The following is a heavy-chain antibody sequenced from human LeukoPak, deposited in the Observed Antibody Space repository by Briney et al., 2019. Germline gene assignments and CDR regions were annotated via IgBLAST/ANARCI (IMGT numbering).Heavy chain of an antibody. CDR1: GFTFSSYW. V-gene: IGHV3-74*01. Sequence: GGSLRLSCAASGFTFSSYWMHWVRQAPGKGLVWVSRINSDGSSTTYADSVKGRFTISRDNAKNTLYLQMNSLRADDTAVYYCARDSGYNAFDIWGQGTMVTVSS. CDR2: INSDGSST. CDR3: ARDSGYNAFDI. D-gene: IGHD5-12*01. J-gene: IGHJ3*02.